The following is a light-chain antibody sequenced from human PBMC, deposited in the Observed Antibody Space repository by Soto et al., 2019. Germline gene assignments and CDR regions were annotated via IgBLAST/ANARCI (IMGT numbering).Light chain of an antibody. CDR1: QSVSST. CDR2: GAS. V-gene: IGKV3-15*01. CDR3: QQYNNWPLT. J-gene: IGKJ4*01. Sequence: EIVMAQSPATLSVSPGERATLSCRASQSVSSTLAWYQQKPGQAPWLLIYGASTRATGVPARFSGSVSGTDFTLTISSLQSEDFAVYYCQQYNNWPLTLGGGTKVEIK.